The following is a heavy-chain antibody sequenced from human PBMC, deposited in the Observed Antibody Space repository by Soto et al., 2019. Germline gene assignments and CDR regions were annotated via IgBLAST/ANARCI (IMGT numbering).Heavy chain of an antibody. D-gene: IGHD3-22*01. CDR1: GGSISSGGYY. CDR3: AREGVGIEYYYDSSSNWFDP. Sequence: SETLSLTCTVSGGSISSGGYYWSWIRQHPGKGLEWIGYIYYSGSTYYNPSLKSRVTISVDTSKNQFSLKLSSVTAADTAVYYCAREGVGIEYYYDSSSNWFDPWGQGTLVTVSS. J-gene: IGHJ5*02. CDR2: IYYSGST. V-gene: IGHV4-31*03.